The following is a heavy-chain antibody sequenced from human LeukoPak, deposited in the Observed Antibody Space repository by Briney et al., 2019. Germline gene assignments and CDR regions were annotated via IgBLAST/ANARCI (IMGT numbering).Heavy chain of an antibody. CDR2: IIPIFGTA. Sequence: SVKVSCKASGDTFSSYAISWVRQAPGQGLEWMGGIIPIFGTANYAQKFQGRVTITADESTSTAYMELSSLRSEDTAVYYCARVKGGPRNYYSYYMDVWGKGTTVTVSS. J-gene: IGHJ6*03. CDR1: GDTFSSYA. D-gene: IGHD3-16*01. V-gene: IGHV1-69*01. CDR3: ARVKGGPRNYYSYYMDV.